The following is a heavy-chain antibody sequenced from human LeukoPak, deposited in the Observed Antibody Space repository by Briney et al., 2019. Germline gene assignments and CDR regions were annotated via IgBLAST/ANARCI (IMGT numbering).Heavy chain of an antibody. CDR2: ISGSGGST. J-gene: IGHJ4*02. Sequence: PGGSLRLSCAASGFTFSSYAMSWVRQAPGKGLEWVSAISGSGGSTYYADSVKGRFTISRDNSENTLYLQMNSLRAEDTAVYYCAKDLFPLTGYSGYDYRGGFDYWGQGTLVTVSS. CDR3: AKDLFPLTGYSGYDYRGGFDY. D-gene: IGHD5-12*01. V-gene: IGHV3-23*01. CDR1: GFTFSSYA.